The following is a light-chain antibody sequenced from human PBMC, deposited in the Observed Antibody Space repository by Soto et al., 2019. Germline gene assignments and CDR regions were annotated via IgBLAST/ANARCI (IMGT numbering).Light chain of an antibody. CDR2: AAS. Sequence: DIQLTQSPSFLSASVGDRVTITCRASQGISSYLVWYQQRPGKAPKLLIYAASTLESGVPPRFSGSGSGTEFTLTISSLQPEDFATYYCQKLNSYPLTFGGGTKVEIK. V-gene: IGKV1-9*01. J-gene: IGKJ4*01. CDR1: QGISSY. CDR3: QKLNSYPLT.